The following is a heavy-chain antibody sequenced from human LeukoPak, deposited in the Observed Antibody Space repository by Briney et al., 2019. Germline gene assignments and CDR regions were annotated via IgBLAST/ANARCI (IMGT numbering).Heavy chain of an antibody. CDR3: ATIPRVGATHDAFDI. CDR2: ISSSGSTI. CDR1: GFTFSDYY. Sequence: GGSLRLSCAASGFTFSDYYMSWIRQAPGKGLEWVSYISSSGSTIYYANSVKGRFTISRDNAKNSLYLQMNSLRAEDTAVYYCATIPRVGATHDAFDIWGQGTMVTVSS. V-gene: IGHV3-11*01. J-gene: IGHJ3*02. D-gene: IGHD1-26*01.